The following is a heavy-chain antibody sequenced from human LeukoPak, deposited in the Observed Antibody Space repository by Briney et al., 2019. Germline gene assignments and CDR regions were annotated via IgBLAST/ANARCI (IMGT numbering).Heavy chain of an antibody. CDR1: GFTFDDHA. CDR3: ARAKYSSGWYAYMDY. CDR2: ITWDGGST. D-gene: IGHD6-19*01. Sequence: PGGSLRLSCAASGFTFDDHAMHWVRQAPGKGLEWVSLITWDGGSTYYAGSVKGRFTISRDNSKNSLYLQMNSLRAEDTALYYCARAKYSSGWYAYMDYWGQGTLVTVSS. J-gene: IGHJ4*02. V-gene: IGHV3-43D*03.